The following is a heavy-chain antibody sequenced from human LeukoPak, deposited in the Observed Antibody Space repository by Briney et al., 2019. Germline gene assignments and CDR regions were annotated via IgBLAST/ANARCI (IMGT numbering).Heavy chain of an antibody. V-gene: IGHV4-34*01. J-gene: IGHJ3*02. Sequence: PSETLSLTCAVYGGSFSGYYWSWIRQPPGKGLEWIGEINHSGSTNYNPSLKSRVTISVDTSENQFSLKLSSVTAADTAVYFCAREPYSSADSAFDIWGQGTMVTVSS. CDR1: GGSFSGYY. CDR2: INHSGST. D-gene: IGHD2-21*01. CDR3: AREPYSSADSAFDI.